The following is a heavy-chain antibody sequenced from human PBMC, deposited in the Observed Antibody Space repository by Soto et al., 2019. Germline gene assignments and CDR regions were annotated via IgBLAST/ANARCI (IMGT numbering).Heavy chain of an antibody. D-gene: IGHD3-3*01. CDR2: MYYSGTT. CDR3: ATHPAISATSFYGMDV. Sequence: PSETLSLTCSVSGASFSSSSYYWGWIRQPPEKGLEWIATMYYSGTTYYNPSLKSRVTVSIDTSKDQFSLKLTSVTAADTAMYYCATHPAISATSFYGMDVWGHGTTGTAP. J-gene: IGHJ6*02. V-gene: IGHV4-39*01. CDR1: GASFSSSSYY.